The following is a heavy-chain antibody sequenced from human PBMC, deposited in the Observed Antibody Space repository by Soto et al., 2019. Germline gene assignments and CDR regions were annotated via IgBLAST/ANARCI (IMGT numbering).Heavy chain of an antibody. Sequence: ASVKVSCKASGYTFTSYYMHWVRQAPGQGLERMGIINPSGGSTSYAQKFQGRVTMTRDTSTSTVYMELSSLRSEDTAVYYCAVDSSGYYRLFDYWGQGTLVTVSS. V-gene: IGHV1-46*03. CDR3: AVDSSGYYRLFDY. CDR1: GYTFTSYY. J-gene: IGHJ4*02. D-gene: IGHD3-22*01. CDR2: INPSGGST.